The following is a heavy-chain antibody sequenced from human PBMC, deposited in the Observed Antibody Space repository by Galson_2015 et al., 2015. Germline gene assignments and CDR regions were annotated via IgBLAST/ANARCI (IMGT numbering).Heavy chain of an antibody. D-gene: IGHD1-26*01. J-gene: IGHJ3*02. CDR3: ATSPQWELAGPDALDT. CDR2: IAYDGLFQ. Sequence: SLRLSCAASGFGFGGYGMHWVRQAPGRGLDWVAVIAYDGLFQDYADSVKGRFTLSRDNSQNTLYLQMDTLRPAPPSAPPPATSPQWELAGPDALDTWGKGTMVTVSS. CDR1: GFGFGGYG. V-gene: IGHV3-30*03.